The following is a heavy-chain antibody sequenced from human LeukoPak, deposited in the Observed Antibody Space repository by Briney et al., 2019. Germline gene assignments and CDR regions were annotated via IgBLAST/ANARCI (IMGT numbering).Heavy chain of an antibody. J-gene: IGHJ4*02. D-gene: IGHD1-26*01. CDR1: GGSISSYY. V-gene: IGHV4-59*01. CDR3: ARSTRTGSYTAGLNY. Sequence: SETLSLTCTVSGGSISSYYWTWIRQSPGKGLEWIGYIFHNATTTYNPSLKSRVTISVDTSKNHFSLKLISVTAADTAVYYCARSTRTGSYTAGLNYWGQGTLVTVSS. CDR2: IFHNATT.